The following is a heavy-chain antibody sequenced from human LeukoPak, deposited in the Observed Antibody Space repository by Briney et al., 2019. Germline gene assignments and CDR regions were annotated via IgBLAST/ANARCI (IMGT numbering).Heavy chain of an antibody. CDR1: GYTFTGYY. Sequence: ASVTVSCKASGYTFTGYYMHWVRQAPGQGLEWMGWINPNSGGTNYAQKLQVRVTMTTDTSTSTAYMELRSLRSDDTAVYYCARDRADLLWFGELLSQDYWGQGTLVTVAS. D-gene: IGHD3-10*01. J-gene: IGHJ4*02. CDR3: ARDRADLLWFGELLSQDY. CDR2: INPNSGGT. V-gene: IGHV1-2*02.